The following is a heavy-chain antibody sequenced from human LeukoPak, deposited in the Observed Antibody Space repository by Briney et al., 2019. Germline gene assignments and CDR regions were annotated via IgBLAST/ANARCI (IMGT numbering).Heavy chain of an antibody. CDR3: AKDLAAGGYYYDMDV. Sequence: GGSLRLSCAASGFTFSNAWMSWVRQAPGKGLEWVSGISGSGGSTYYADSVKGRFTISRDNSKNTLYLQMNSLRAEDTAVYYCAKDLAAGGYYYDMDVWGQGTTVTVSS. D-gene: IGHD3-16*01. V-gene: IGHV3-23*01. J-gene: IGHJ6*02. CDR2: ISGSGGST. CDR1: GFTFSNAW.